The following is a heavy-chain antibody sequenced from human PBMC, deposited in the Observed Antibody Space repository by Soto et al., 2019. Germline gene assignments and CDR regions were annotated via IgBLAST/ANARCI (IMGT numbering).Heavy chain of an antibody. D-gene: IGHD6-19*01. CDR1: GGSISSYY. CDR2: IYYSGST. J-gene: IGHJ4*02. Sequence: QVQLQESGPGLVKPSETLSLTCTVSGGSISSYYWSGIRQPPGKGLEWIGYIYYSGSTNYNPSLKSRVTISVDTSKNQFSLKLSSVTAADTAVYSCARSIAVAGIDYWGQGTLVTVSS. CDR3: ARSIAVAGIDY. V-gene: IGHV4-59*01.